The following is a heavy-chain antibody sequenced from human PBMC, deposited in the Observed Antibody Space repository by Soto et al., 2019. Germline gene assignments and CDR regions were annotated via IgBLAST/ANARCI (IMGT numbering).Heavy chain of an antibody. J-gene: IGHJ5*02. CDR3: ARHNSSSYYWFDP. Sequence: PGESRKISCKGSGYSFIDYWIGWVRQVPGKGLEWMGVIYPGDSDTRYSPSFQGQVTISADKSISTAYLQWSSLKASDTAMYYCARHNSSSYYWFDPWGQGTLVTVSS. V-gene: IGHV5-51*01. D-gene: IGHD6-13*01. CDR2: IYPGDSDT. CDR1: GYSFIDYW.